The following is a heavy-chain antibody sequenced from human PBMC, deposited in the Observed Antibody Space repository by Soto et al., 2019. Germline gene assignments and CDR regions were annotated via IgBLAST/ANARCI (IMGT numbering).Heavy chain of an antibody. CDR3: ARVPYDFWSGYPYYYYYGMDV. V-gene: IGHV3-21*01. J-gene: IGHJ6*02. CDR1: GFTFSSYS. Sequence: PGGSLRLSCAASGFTFSSYSMNWDRQAPGKGLEWVSSISSSSSYIYYADSVKGRFTISRDNAKNSLYLQMNSLRAEDTAVYYCARVPYDFWSGYPYYYYYGMDVWGQGTTVTVSS. D-gene: IGHD3-3*01. CDR2: ISSSSSYI.